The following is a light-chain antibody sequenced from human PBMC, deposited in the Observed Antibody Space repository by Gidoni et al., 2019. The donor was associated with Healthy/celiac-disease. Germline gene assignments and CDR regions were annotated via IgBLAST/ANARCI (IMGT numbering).Light chain of an antibody. CDR2: WAS. Sequence: DIVMTQSPAPLAVSLGQRATINCKSSQSVLYNSNNKNYLAWYQQKPGQPPKLLIYWASTRESGVPDRFSGSGSGTDFTLTISSLQAEDVAVYYCQQYYSTPRTFGQGTKVEIK. CDR1: QSVLYNSNNKNY. J-gene: IGKJ1*01. V-gene: IGKV4-1*01. CDR3: QQYYSTPRT.